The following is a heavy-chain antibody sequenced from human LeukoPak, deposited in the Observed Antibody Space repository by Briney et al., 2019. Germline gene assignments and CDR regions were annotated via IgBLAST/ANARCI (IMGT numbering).Heavy chain of an antibody. CDR3: AREVPFDY. V-gene: IGHV3-48*04. Sequence: GGSLRLSCAASGFTFSSYSMNWVRQAPGKGPEWVSYISSSSSTIYYADSVKGRFTISRDNAKNSLYLQMNSLRAEDTAVYYCAREVPFDYWGQGTLVTVSS. J-gene: IGHJ4*02. CDR1: GFTFSSYS. CDR2: ISSSSSTI.